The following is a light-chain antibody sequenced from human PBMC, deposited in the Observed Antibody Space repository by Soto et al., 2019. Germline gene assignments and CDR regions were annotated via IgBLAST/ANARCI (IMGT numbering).Light chain of an antibody. CDR1: SSDVGGYNY. J-gene: IGLJ1*01. Sequence: QSALTQPASVSGSPGQSITISCTGTSSDVGGYNYVSWYQQHPGKAPKLMIYDVSNRPSGVSNRFSGSKSGNTASLTISGLQAEDEADYYCSSYTSSSPPFGTGTKLTVL. CDR3: SSYTSSSPP. V-gene: IGLV2-14*01. CDR2: DVS.